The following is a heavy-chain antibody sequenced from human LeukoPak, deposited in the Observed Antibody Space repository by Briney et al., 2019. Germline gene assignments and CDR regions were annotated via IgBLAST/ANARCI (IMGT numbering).Heavy chain of an antibody. CDR1: GGSFSGYY. D-gene: IGHD2-2*01. V-gene: IGHV4-34*01. Sequence: ASETLSLTCAVYGGSFSGYYWSWIRQPPGKGLEWIGEINHSGSTNYNPSLKSRVTISVDTSKNQFSLKLSSVTAADTAVYYCARGHCSSTSCHPGGYFWFDPWGQGTLVTVSS. CDR2: INHSGST. CDR3: ARGHCSSTSCHPGGYFWFDP. J-gene: IGHJ5*02.